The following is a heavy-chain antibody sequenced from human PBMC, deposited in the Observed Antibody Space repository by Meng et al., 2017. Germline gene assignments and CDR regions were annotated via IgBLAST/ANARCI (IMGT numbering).Heavy chain of an antibody. Sequence: QITLKESVPTLVKPTQTLTLTCTFSGFSLSTSGVCVGWIRQPPGKALEWLALIYWNDDKRYSPSLKSRLTITKDTSKNQVVLTMTNMDPVDTATYYCAHIPYSSSWYEYFQHWGQGTLVTVSS. V-gene: IGHV2-5*01. CDR3: AHIPYSSSWYEYFQH. CDR2: IYWNDDK. CDR1: GFSLSTSGVC. D-gene: IGHD6-13*01. J-gene: IGHJ1*01.